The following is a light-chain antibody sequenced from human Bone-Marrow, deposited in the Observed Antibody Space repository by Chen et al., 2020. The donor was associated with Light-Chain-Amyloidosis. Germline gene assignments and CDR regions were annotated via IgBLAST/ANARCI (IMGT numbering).Light chain of an antibody. CDR3: YSATDDSLGV. Sequence: SYELTQPSSVSVSPGQTAKITCSGDLLAKNYVRWLQQKACQAPAFVMYKDTERPSGIPERFSGSSSETTATLTVSGAQVDDEADYHCYSATDDSLGVFGGGTRLTVL. CDR1: LLAKNY. J-gene: IGLJ3*02. CDR2: KDT. V-gene: IGLV3-27*01.